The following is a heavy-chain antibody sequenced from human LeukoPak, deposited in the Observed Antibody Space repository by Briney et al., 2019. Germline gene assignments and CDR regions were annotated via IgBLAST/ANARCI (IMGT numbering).Heavy chain of an antibody. J-gene: IGHJ3*02. CDR2: IKQDGSEK. CDR3: ARDGIAAAGPPDDAFDI. D-gene: IGHD6-13*01. V-gene: IGHV3-7*01. Sequence: AGGSLRLSCAASGFTFSSYWMSWVSQAPGKGLEWVANIKQDGSEKYYVDSVKGRFTISRDNAKNSLYLQMNSLRAEDTAVYYCARDGIAAAGPPDDAFDIWGQGTMVTVSS. CDR1: GFTFSSYW.